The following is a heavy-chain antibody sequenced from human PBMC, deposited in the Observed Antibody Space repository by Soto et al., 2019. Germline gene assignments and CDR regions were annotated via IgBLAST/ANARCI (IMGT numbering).Heavy chain of an antibody. D-gene: IGHD3-10*01. Sequence: QVQLVQSGAEVKKPGSSVKVSCKASGGTFSNYAINWVRQAPGQGLEWMGGFIPIFDAANYAQNFRCRVTITADESTSTAYMELSGLRSEDTAMYYCARKAESYGFDIWGQGTLVTVS. V-gene: IGHV1-69*01. CDR1: GGTFSNYA. CDR2: FIPIFDAA. J-gene: IGHJ3*02. CDR3: ARKAESYGFDI.